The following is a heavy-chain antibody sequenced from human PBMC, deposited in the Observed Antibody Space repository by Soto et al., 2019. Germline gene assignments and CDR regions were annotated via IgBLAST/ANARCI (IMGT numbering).Heavy chain of an antibody. V-gene: IGHV5-51*01. Sequence: PGESLKISCKGSVYSFASYWICWFRQIRVKDLEWMGIIYPGDSDTRYSPSFQGQVTISADKSLRTAYLQWTSLKASDTALYYCARTRSFTLGFYYDGMDVWGQGTTVTSP. CDR1: VYSFASYW. CDR3: ARTRSFTLGFYYDGMDV. CDR2: IYPGDSDT. J-gene: IGHJ6*02. D-gene: IGHD6-6*01.